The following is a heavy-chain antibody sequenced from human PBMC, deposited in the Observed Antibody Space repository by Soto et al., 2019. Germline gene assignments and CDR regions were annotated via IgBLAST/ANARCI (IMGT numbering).Heavy chain of an antibody. V-gene: IGHV4-39*01. CDR2: IFYTGTT. CDR3: ARLVVVAPVANV. CDR1: GASIGNSSYY. J-gene: IGHJ4*02. Sequence: PSETLSLTCTVSGASIGNSSYYWGWIRQPPGKGLEWVGGIFYTGTTYYNPSLKDRLSISVDTSKNSFSLNLTSVTAADTAVYFCARLVVVAPVANVWGQGALVTVSS. D-gene: IGHD2-21*01.